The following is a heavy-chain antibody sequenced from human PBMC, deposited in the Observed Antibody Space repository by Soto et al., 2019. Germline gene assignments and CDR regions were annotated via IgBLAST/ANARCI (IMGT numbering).Heavy chain of an antibody. V-gene: IGHV3-13*01. D-gene: IGHD2-2*02. CDR1: GFTFSSYD. CDR3: ARAAQHSYTFYYYYYGMDV. J-gene: IGHJ6*04. Sequence: GGSLRLSCAASGFTFSSYDMHWVRQATGKGLEWVSAIGTAGDTYYPGSVKGRFTISRENAKNSLYLQMNSLRAGDTAVYYCARAAQHSYTFYYYYYGMDVWGKGTPGTVS. CDR2: IGTAGDT.